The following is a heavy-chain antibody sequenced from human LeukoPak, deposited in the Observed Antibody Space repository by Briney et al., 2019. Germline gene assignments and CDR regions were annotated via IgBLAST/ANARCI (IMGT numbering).Heavy chain of an antibody. CDR1: GFIFSSYG. J-gene: IGHJ4*02. CDR3: VKERGYRSTWRLEY. CDR2: IRCNGNSE. Sequence: GGSLRLSCAASGFIFSSYGMYWVRQAPGKGAEWVAFIRCNGNSEYYADSVKGRFTISRDNSKNTLYLQMSSLKIEDTAVYYCVKERGYRSTWRLEYWGQGTLVTVSS. D-gene: IGHD6-13*01. V-gene: IGHV3-30*02.